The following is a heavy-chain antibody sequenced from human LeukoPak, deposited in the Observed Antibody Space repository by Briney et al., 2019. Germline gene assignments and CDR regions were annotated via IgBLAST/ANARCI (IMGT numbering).Heavy chain of an antibody. CDR2: ISSSSSYI. J-gene: IGHJ4*02. CDR1: GFTFSSYS. D-gene: IGHD4-23*01. CDR3: ARVGGGSGNVIY. V-gene: IGHV3-21*01. Sequence: PGGSLRLSCAASGFTFSSYSMNWVRQAPGKGLEWVSSISSSSSYIYYADSVKGRFTISRDNAKNSLYLQMNSLRAEDTAVYYCARVGGGSGNVIYWGQGTLVTVSS.